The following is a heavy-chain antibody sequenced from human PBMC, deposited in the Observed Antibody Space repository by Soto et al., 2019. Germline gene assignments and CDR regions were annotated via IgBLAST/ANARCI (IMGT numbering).Heavy chain of an antibody. V-gene: IGHV4-59*01. Sequence: PSETLSLTCTVSGGSISSYYWSWIRQPPGKGLEWIGYIYYSGSTNYNPSLKSRVTISVDTSKNQFSLKLSSVTAADTAVYYCAREVVLTGYSHFDYWGQGTLVTVSS. CDR2: IYYSGST. CDR1: GGSISSYY. CDR3: AREVVLTGYSHFDY. D-gene: IGHD3-9*01. J-gene: IGHJ4*02.